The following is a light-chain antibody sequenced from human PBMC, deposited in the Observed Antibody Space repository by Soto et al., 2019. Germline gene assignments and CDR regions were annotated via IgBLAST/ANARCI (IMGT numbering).Light chain of an antibody. J-gene: IGKJ4*01. V-gene: IGKV1-5*03. Sequence: DIQLTESPSTLSASVGDRATITCRASQSISSWLAWYQQKPGKAPKLLVYKASSLESGVPSRFSGSGSGTEFTRTISTLQPDDFATYYCQQYEAYPLTFGGGTKVEI. CDR3: QQYEAYPLT. CDR1: QSISSW. CDR2: KAS.